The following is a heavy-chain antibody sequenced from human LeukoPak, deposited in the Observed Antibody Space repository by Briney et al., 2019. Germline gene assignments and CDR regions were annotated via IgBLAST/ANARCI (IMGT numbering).Heavy chain of an antibody. J-gene: IGHJ4*02. D-gene: IGHD1-26*01. Sequence: ASVKVSCKASGYTFTSYYMHWVRQAPGEGLEWMGIINPTGGSTSYAQKFQGRVTMTRDTSISTAYMELSRLRSDDTAVYYCARETIVGATTIDYWGQGTLVTVSS. CDR2: INPTGGST. CDR1: GYTFTSYY. V-gene: IGHV1-46*01. CDR3: ARETIVGATTIDY.